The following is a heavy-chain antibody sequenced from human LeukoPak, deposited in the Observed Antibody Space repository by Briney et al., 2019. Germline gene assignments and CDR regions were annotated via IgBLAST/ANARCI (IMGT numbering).Heavy chain of an antibody. CDR3: AKDLRGPSNYYDSSGYYYDY. CDR1: GFTFSSYA. J-gene: IGHJ4*02. V-gene: IGHV3-23*01. D-gene: IGHD3-22*01. Sequence: GGSLRLSCAASGFTFSSYAMSWVRQAPGKGLKWVSAISGSGGSTYYADSVKGRSTISRDNSKNTLYLQMNSLRAEDTAVYYCAKDLRGPSNYYDSSGYYYDYWGQGTLVTVSS. CDR2: ISGSGGST.